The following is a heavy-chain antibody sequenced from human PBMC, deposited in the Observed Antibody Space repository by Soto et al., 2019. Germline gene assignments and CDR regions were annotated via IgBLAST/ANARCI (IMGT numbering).Heavy chain of an antibody. D-gene: IGHD3-22*01. CDR2: ISGSGGST. J-gene: IGHJ4*02. V-gene: IGHV3-23*01. CDR1: GFTFSSYA. CDR3: AAVGTYYYDSSGYYYGNYFDY. Sequence: GSLRLSCAASGFTFSSYAMSWVRQAPGKGLEWVSAISGSGGSTSYADSVKGRFTISRDNSKNTLYLQMNSLRAEDTAVYYCAAVGTYYYDSSGYYYGNYFDYWGQGTLVTVS.